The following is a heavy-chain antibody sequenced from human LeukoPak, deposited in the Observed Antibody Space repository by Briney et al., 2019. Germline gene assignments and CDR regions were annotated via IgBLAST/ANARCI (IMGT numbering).Heavy chain of an antibody. CDR3: AVPVVVTASNDAFDI. CDR2: ISSSSSYI. V-gene: IGHV3-21*01. J-gene: IGHJ3*02. D-gene: IGHD2-21*02. CDR1: GFTFSSYS. Sequence: GGSLRLSCAASGFTFSSYSMNWVRQAPGKGLEWVSSISSSSSYIYYADSVKGRFTISRDNAKNSLYLQTNSLRAEDTAVYYCAVPVVVTASNDAFDIWGQGTMVTVSS.